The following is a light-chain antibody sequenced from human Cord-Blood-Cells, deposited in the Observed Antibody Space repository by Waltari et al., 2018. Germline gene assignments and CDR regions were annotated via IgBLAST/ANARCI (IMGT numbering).Light chain of an antibody. J-gene: IGLJ2*01. CDR1: RSDVGGYNN. CDR2: DVS. CDR3: SSYTSSSTVV. Sequence: QSALTQPASVSGSPGQSITISCPGTRSDVGGYNNVSWYQQHPGKAPKLMIYDVSNRPSGVSNRFSGSKSGNTASLTISGLQAEDEADYYCSSYTSSSTVVFGGGTKLTVL. V-gene: IGLV2-14*01.